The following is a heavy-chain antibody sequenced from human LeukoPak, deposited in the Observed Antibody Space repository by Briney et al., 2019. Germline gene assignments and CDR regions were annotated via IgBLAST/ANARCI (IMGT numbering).Heavy chain of an antibody. J-gene: IGHJ4*02. Sequence: SETLSLTCTVSGGSVSSGSSYWSWIRQPAGKGLEWIGRVYTSGSTNYNYNPSLKSRLTMSVDTSKNQFSLKLSSVTAADTAVYYCARDPNSALWGQGTLVTVSS. V-gene: IGHV4-61*02. D-gene: IGHD2-21*01. CDR2: VYTSGST. CDR3: ARDPNSAL. CDR1: GGSVSSGSSY.